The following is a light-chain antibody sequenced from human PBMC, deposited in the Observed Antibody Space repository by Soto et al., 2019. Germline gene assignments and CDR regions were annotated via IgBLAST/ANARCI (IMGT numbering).Light chain of an antibody. J-gene: IGKJ1*01. CDR1: QSISSY. CDR3: QQYLTSPKT. CDR2: DAS. Sequence: DIQMTQSPSSLSASVGDRVTITCRASQSISSYLNWYQQKPGKAPKLLIYDASSLESGVPSRFSGRGSGTEFTLTISSLQPEDFAVYYCQQYLTSPKTFGQGTKVDIK. V-gene: IGKV1-39*01.